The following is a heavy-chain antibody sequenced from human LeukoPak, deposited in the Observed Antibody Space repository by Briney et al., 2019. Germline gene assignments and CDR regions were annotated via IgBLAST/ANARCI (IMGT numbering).Heavy chain of an antibody. Sequence: PGGSLRLSCAASGFTFSSYSMNWVRQAPGKGLEWVSSISSSSSYIYYADSVKGRFTISRDNAKNSLYLQMNSLRAEDTAVYYCARDYSSSPWDYYYMDVWGKGTTVTVSS. J-gene: IGHJ6*03. CDR3: ARDYSSSPWDYYYMDV. D-gene: IGHD6-6*01. V-gene: IGHV3-21*01. CDR1: GFTFSSYS. CDR2: ISSSSSYI.